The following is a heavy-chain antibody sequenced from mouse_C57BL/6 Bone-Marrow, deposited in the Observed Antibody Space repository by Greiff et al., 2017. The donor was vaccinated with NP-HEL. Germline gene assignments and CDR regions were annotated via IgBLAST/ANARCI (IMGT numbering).Heavy chain of an antibody. CDR3: ERHGGDWYFDV. V-gene: IGHV5-2*01. CDR2: INSDGGST. J-gene: IGHJ1*03. Sequence: EVHLVESGGGLVQPGASLKLSCESNEYEFPSHDMSWVRKTPEKRLELVAAINSDGGSTYYPDTMERRFILSRDNTKKTQYLQRSSLRSEDTALYYGERHGGDWYFDVWGTGTTVTVSS. CDR1: EYEFPSHD.